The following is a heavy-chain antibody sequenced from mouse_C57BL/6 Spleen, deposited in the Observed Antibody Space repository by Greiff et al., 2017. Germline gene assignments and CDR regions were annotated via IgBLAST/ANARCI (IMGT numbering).Heavy chain of an antibody. Sequence: EVMLVESGGGLVKPGGSLKLSCAASGFTFSDYGMHWVRQAPEKGLEWVAYISSGSSTIYYADTVKGRFTISRDNAKNTLFLQMTSLRSEDTAMYYCARLYYDYDGPYAMDYWGQGTSVTVSS. CDR2: ISSGSSTI. CDR1: GFTFSDYG. V-gene: IGHV5-17*01. D-gene: IGHD2-4*01. J-gene: IGHJ4*01. CDR3: ARLYYDYDGPYAMDY.